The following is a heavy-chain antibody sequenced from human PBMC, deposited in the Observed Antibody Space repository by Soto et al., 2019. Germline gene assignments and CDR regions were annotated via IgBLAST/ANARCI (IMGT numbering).Heavy chain of an antibody. V-gene: IGHV3-23*01. CDR1: GFTFSSYA. J-gene: IGHJ4*02. CDR2: IGGSGGT. D-gene: IGHD2-15*01. Sequence: EVQLLESGGGLVQPGGSLRLSCAASGFTFSSYAMSWVRLAPGKGLEWFSSIGGSGGTYYADSVKGRFTISRDNSKNMLYLHLNSLRAEDPAMYYCAKGQGWSYYYDSRGQGTLVTVSS. CDR3: AKGQGWSYYYDS.